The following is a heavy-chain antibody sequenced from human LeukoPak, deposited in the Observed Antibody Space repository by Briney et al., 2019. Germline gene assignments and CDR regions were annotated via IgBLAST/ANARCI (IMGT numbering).Heavy chain of an antibody. Sequence: ASVKVSCTASGYTFTSYGISWVRQAPGQGLEWMGWISASNGNTNYAQKLQGRVTMTTETSTSTAYMELRSLRSDDTAVYYCARALSRGYSGYDYGLGYWGQGTLVTVSS. CDR2: ISASNGNT. CDR3: ARALSRGYSGYDYGLGY. CDR1: GYTFTSYG. J-gene: IGHJ4*02. V-gene: IGHV1-18*01. D-gene: IGHD5-12*01.